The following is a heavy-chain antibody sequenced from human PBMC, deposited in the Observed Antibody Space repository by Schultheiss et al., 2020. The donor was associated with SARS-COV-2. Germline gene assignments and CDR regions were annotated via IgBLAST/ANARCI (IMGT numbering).Heavy chain of an antibody. J-gene: IGHJ5*02. Sequence: ASVKVSCKASGYILTQYAMHWVRQAPGQGLEWMGWINPNSGGTNYAQKLQGRVTMTTDTSTSTAYMELRSLRSDDTAVYYCARDLYYYDTSGSLQVGRWFDPWGQGALVTVSS. CDR2: INPNSGGT. D-gene: IGHD3-22*01. V-gene: IGHV1-18*01. CDR3: ARDLYYYDTSGSLQVGRWFDP. CDR1: GYILTQYA.